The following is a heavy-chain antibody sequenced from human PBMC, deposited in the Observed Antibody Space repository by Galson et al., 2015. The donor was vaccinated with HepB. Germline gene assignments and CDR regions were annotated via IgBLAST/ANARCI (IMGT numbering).Heavy chain of an antibody. CDR3: VKSRSGRLYDAFDI. J-gene: IGHJ3*02. V-gene: IGHV3-23*01. CDR1: GFIFNNYA. Sequence: SLRLSCAASGFIFNNYALSWVRQAPGKGLEGVSAISGSGGTTYYADSVKGRFTISRDNSKNTLYLQMNSLRAEDTAVYYCVKSRSGRLYDAFDIWGQGTMVTVSS. CDR2: ISGSGGTT. D-gene: IGHD3-10*01.